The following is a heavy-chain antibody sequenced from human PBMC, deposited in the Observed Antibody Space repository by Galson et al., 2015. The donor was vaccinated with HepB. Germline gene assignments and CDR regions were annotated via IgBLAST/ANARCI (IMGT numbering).Heavy chain of an antibody. V-gene: IGHV1-24*01. CDR2: FDPEDGET. CDR3: AMLRDYYDSSGPSAYYYYGMDV. J-gene: IGHJ6*02. Sequence: SVKVSCKVSGCTLTELSMHWVRQAPGKGLEWMGGFDPEDGETIYAQKFQGRVTMTEDTSTDTAYMELSSLRSEDTAVYYCAMLRDYYDSSGPSAYYYYGMDVWGQGTTVTVSS. D-gene: IGHD3-22*01. CDR1: GCTLTELS.